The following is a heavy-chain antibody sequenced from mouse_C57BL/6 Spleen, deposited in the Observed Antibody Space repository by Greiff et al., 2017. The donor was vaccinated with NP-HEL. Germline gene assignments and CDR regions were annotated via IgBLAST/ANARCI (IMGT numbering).Heavy chain of an antibody. CDR3: ARKDYYGSSYVGWYFDV. CDR2: IYPGSGST. D-gene: IGHD1-1*01. V-gene: IGHV1-55*01. Sequence: VQLQQPGAELVKPGASVKMSCKASGYTFTSYWITWVKQRPGQGLEWIGDIYPGSGSTNYNEKFKSKATLTVDTSSSTAYMQLSSLTSEDSAVYYCARKDYYGSSYVGWYFDVWGTGTTVTVSS. J-gene: IGHJ1*03. CDR1: GYTFTSYW.